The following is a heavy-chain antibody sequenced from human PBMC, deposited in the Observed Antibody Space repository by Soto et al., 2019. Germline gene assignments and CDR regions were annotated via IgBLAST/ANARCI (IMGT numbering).Heavy chain of an antibody. CDR1: GFSFSTYG. Sequence: QVHLEESGGGVVQPGRSLRLSCAASGFSFSTYGMHWVRQAPGKGLEWVAVISHDGGNEYYADSVKGRFTISRDSSKNTVYLQMNNVRAEDTAVYYCANAPRRGYTRGYFDFWGLGTLVTVSS. D-gene: IGHD3-22*01. V-gene: IGHV3-30*18. CDR3: ANAPRRGYTRGYFDF. CDR2: ISHDGGNE. J-gene: IGHJ2*01.